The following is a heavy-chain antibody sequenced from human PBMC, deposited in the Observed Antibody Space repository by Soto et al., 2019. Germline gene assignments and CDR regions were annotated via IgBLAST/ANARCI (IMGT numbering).Heavy chain of an antibody. Sequence: ASVKVSCKASEDTFRNYAISWVRQAPGQGLEWMGGIIPIFGTANYAQKFQGRVTITADTSANTVYLELSSLRSEDTAVYYCAKDRSSGIAAAGSLDHWGLGTLVTVSS. CDR2: IIPIFGTA. V-gene: IGHV1-69*06. J-gene: IGHJ4*02. CDR3: AKDRSSGIAAAGSLDH. D-gene: IGHD6-13*01. CDR1: EDTFRNYA.